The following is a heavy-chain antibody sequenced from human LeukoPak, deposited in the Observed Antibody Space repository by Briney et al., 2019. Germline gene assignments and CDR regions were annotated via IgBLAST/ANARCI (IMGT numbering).Heavy chain of an antibody. CDR3: ARENQLGNAFDI. Sequence: ASVKVSCKASGYTFTRYYIHWVRQAPGQGLEWMGWINPNSGGTNYAQRSQGRVTMTRDTSINTAYMEVSRLRSDDTAVCYCARENQLGNAFDIWGQGTMVTVSS. CDR1: GYTFTRYY. CDR2: INPNSGGT. D-gene: IGHD7-27*01. J-gene: IGHJ3*02. V-gene: IGHV1-2*02.